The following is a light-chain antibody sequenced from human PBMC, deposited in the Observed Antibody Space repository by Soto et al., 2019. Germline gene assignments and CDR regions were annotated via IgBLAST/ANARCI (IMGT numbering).Light chain of an antibody. Sequence: DIVMTQSPDSLAVSLGERATINCKSSQSLLYSSNNKNKLAWYQQKPGQPPKLLIYWASTRESGVPDRFSGSGSVTDFTLTISSLQAEDVAVYYCQPYSTTPVTFGGGTKVEI. CDR1: QSLLYSSNNKNK. J-gene: IGKJ4*01. CDR2: WAS. V-gene: IGKV4-1*01. CDR3: QPYSTTPVT.